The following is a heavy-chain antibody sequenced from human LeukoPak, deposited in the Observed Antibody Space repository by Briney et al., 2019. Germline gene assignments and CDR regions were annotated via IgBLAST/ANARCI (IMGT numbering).Heavy chain of an antibody. CDR3: ARHDSMADAFDI. V-gene: IGHV4-39*01. CDR1: GGSISSYY. J-gene: IGHJ3*02. D-gene: IGHD5-24*01. CDR2: IYYSGST. Sequence: PSETLSLTCTVSGGSISSYYWGWIRQPPGKGLEWIGSIYYSGSTYYNPSLKSRVTISVDTSKNQFSLKLSSVTAADTAVYYCARHDSMADAFDIWGQGTMVTVSS.